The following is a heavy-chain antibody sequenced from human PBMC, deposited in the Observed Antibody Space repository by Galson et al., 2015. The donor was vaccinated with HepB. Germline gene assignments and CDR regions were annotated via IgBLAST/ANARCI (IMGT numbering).Heavy chain of an antibody. CDR1: GVSIFSGGYS. D-gene: IGHD3-16*01. CDR2: IYHSGGI. Sequence: TLSLTCAVSGVSIFSGGYSWTWIRQPPGKGLEWIGYIYHSGGIYYNPSLKSRVTMPVDRSKNQFSLKMTSVTAADTAVYFCASSYAVTSWLGGFDNWGQGTMVIVSS. J-gene: IGHJ3*02. V-gene: IGHV4-30-2*01. CDR3: ASSYAVTSWLGGFDN.